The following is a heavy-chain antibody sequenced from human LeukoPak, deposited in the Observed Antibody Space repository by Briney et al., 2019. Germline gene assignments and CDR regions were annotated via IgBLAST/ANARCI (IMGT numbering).Heavy chain of an antibody. CDR3: ARAQGDFWSGSCWFDP. CDR1: GGSISSYY. V-gene: IGHV4-59*01. Sequence: SETLSLTCTVSGGSISSYYWSWVRQPPGKGLEWIGYIYYSGSTNYNPSLKSRGTISGDTSKNQFSLKLSSVTAADTAVYYCARAQGDFWSGSCWFDPWGQGTLVTVSS. D-gene: IGHD3-3*01. CDR2: IYYSGST. J-gene: IGHJ5*02.